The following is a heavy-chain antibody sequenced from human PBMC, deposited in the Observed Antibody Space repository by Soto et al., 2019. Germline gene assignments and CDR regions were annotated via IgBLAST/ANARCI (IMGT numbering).Heavy chain of an antibody. D-gene: IGHD1-1*01. CDR1: GGSISGYY. CDR3: ARHSNEYRKSLDY. V-gene: IGHV4-59*08. Sequence: QLQLQESGPGLVKPSETLSLTCTVSGGSISGYYWSWIRQPPGKGLEWIAYIYYSGSSNSNPSLKSRVTISVDTSKNQFSLKLSSVTAADTAVYYCARHSNEYRKSLDYWGQGTLVTASS. J-gene: IGHJ4*02. CDR2: IYYSGSS.